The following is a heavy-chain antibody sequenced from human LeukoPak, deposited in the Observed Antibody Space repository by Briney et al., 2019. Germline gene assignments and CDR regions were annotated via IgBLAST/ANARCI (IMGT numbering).Heavy chain of an antibody. J-gene: IGHJ4*02. CDR1: GFTFSSYW. CDR2: INTDGSST. D-gene: IGHD2-2*01. CDR3: ARGAVVVPAAKGLDY. Sequence: PGGSLRLSCAASGFTFSSYWMHWVRQAPGKGLVWVSRINTDGSSTSYADSVKGRFTISRDNAKNTLYLQMNSLRAEDTAVYYCARGAVVVPAAKGLDYWGQGTLVTVSS. V-gene: IGHV3-74*01.